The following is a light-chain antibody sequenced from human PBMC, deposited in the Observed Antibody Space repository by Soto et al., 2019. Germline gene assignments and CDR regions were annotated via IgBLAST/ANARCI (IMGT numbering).Light chain of an antibody. Sequence: ELVSTQSPATLSLSPGERATLSCRASQGVGSTLAWYQQEPGRAPRLLIYDASTRATGIPARFSGAGSGTEFTLTISGLQSDDFAVYYCQHYLTWPLTFGGGTRVEI. J-gene: IGKJ4*01. CDR2: DAS. CDR3: QHYLTWPLT. V-gene: IGKV3-15*01. CDR1: QGVGST.